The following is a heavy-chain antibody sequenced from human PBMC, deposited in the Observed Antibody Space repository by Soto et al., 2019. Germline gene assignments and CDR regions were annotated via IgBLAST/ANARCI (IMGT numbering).Heavy chain of an antibody. CDR2: INPSGGST. V-gene: IGHV1-46*01. CDR3: ARDRIGVVIGGYYYYGMDV. Sequence: EASVKVSCKASGYTFTSYYMHWVRQAPGQGLEWMGIINPSGGSTSYAQKFQGRVTMTRDTSTSTVYMELSSLRSEDTAVYYCARDRIGVVIGGYYYYGMDVWGQGTTVTVSS. J-gene: IGHJ6*02. D-gene: IGHD3-3*01. CDR1: GYTFTSYY.